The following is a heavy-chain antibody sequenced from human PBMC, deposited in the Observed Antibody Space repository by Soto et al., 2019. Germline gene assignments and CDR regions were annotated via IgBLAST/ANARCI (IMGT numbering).Heavy chain of an antibody. Sequence: SETLSLTCTVSGGSISSGGSYWGWIRQPPGKGLEWIEYIYYSGNTILNPSLRSRVTLSVDTSKNQFSLNLSSVTAADTAVYYCVRYCSTTKCPFDYWGQGTLVTVSS. D-gene: IGHD2-2*01. V-gene: IGHV4-30-4*01. CDR3: VRYCSTTKCPFDY. J-gene: IGHJ4*02. CDR1: GGSISSGGSY. CDR2: IYYSGNT.